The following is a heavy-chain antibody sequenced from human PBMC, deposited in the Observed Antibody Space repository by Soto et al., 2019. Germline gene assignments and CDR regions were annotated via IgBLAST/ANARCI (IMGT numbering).Heavy chain of an antibody. D-gene: IGHD2-15*01. V-gene: IGHV3-73*01. CDR2: IKTKVESYAT. CDR3: TRRYCSGGGCYSDFDY. Sequence: GGSLRLSWAASGFTLIGFYIHWVRQASGEGLEWVGRIKTKVESYATELAASVKGRFTISRDDPKNTAYLEMNSLKTEDTAVYYCTRRYCSGGGCYSDFDYWGQGTLVTVSS. CDR1: GFTLIGFY. J-gene: IGHJ4*02.